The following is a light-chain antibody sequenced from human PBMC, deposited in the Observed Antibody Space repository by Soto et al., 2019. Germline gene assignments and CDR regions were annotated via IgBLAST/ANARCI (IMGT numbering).Light chain of an antibody. CDR2: GAS. Sequence: EVVLTQSPATLPVSPGERSTLSCRSSQSVSINLAWYQQKPGQAPRLLIYGASTRATGIPARFSGSRSGTDFTLTISSLQSEDFAVYYCQQYDNWPPEATFGQGTKVDIK. CDR3: QQYDNWPPEAT. V-gene: IGKV3-15*01. J-gene: IGKJ1*01. CDR1: QSVSIN.